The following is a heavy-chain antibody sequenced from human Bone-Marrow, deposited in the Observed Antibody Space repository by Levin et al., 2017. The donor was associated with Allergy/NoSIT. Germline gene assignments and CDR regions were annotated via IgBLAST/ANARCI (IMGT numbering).Heavy chain of an antibody. Sequence: SCAASGFSFSNYAMHWVRRAPGKGLEWIGVISYDGSDKHYADYVEGRFSLSRDNSRNSLYLQVNSLRVEDTAVYYCARASGGGITYLIEVWGQGTLVTVSS. V-gene: IGHV3-30-3*01. CDR3: ARASGGGITYLIEV. CDR1: GFSFSNYA. J-gene: IGHJ4*02. D-gene: IGHD2-21*01. CDR2: ISYDGSDK.